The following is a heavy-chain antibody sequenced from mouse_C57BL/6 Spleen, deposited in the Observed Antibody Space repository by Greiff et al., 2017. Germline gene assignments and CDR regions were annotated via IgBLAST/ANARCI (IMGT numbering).Heavy chain of an antibody. D-gene: IGHD2-2*01. CDR1: GFTFSDYG. Sequence: EVHLVEPGGGLVKPGGSLKLSCAASGFTFSDYGMHWVRQAPEKGLEWVAYISRGSSTIYYADTVKGRFTISRDNAKNTLFLQMTSLRSEDTAVYYCADGYEGRTWFAYWGQGTLVTVSA. CDR2: ISRGSSTI. CDR3: ADGYEGRTWFAY. J-gene: IGHJ3*01. V-gene: IGHV5-17*01.